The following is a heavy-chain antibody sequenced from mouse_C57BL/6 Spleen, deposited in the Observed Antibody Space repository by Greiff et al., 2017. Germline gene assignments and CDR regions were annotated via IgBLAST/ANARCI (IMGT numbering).Heavy chain of an antibody. CDR3: AREDWDETFAY. J-gene: IGHJ3*01. CDR1: GFTFSDYG. D-gene: IGHD4-1*01. V-gene: IGHV5-17*01. CDR2: ISSGSSTI. Sequence: EVKLVESGGGLVKPGGSLKLSCAASGFTFSDYGMHWVRQAPEKGLEWVAYISSGSSTIYYADTVKGRFPISRDNAKNTLFLQMTSLRSEDTAMYYCAREDWDETFAYWGQGTLVTVSA.